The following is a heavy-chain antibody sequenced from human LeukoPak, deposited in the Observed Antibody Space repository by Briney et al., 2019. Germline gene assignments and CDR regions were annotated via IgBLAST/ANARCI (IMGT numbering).Heavy chain of an antibody. J-gene: IGHJ4*02. Sequence: SVKVSRKDSGGTLSSYSISWVRQAPGQGLEWMGGIIPIFGTANYAQKFQGRVTITADESTSTAYMELSSLRSEDTAVYYCARMAASYGDYRDNWGQGTLVTPSS. CDR2: IIPIFGTA. V-gene: IGHV1-69*01. CDR1: GGTLSSYS. D-gene: IGHD4-17*01. CDR3: ARMAASYGDYRDN.